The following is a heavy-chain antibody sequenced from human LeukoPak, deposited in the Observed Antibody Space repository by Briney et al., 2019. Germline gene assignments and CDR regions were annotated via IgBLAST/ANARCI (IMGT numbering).Heavy chain of an antibody. CDR3: AKVPSTTRGWDFDY. Sequence: GGSLRLSCAASGFTFSSYGMSWVRQAPGKGLEWVSAISGSGGSTYYADSVKGRFTISRDNSKNTLYLQMNSLRPEDTAVYYCAKVPSTTRGWDFDYWGQGTLVTVSP. J-gene: IGHJ4*02. CDR1: GFTFSSYG. CDR2: ISGSGGST. D-gene: IGHD4-17*01. V-gene: IGHV3-23*01.